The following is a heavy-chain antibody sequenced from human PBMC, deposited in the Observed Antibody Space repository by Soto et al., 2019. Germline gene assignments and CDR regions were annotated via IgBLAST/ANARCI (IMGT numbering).Heavy chain of an antibody. CDR1: GFTFSSYA. J-gene: IGHJ4*02. CDR3: AKDHEIRYSGYDSIGY. V-gene: IGHV3-30*04. D-gene: IGHD5-12*01. CDR2: ISYDGSNK. Sequence: QVQLVESGGGVVQPGRSLRLSCAASGFTFSSYAMHWVRQAPGKGLEWVAVISYDGSNKYYADSVKGRFTISRDNSKNTLYLQMNSLRAEDTAVYYCAKDHEIRYSGYDSIGYWGQGTLVTVSS.